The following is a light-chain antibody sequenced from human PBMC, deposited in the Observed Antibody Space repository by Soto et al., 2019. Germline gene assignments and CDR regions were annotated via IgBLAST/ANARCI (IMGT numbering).Light chain of an antibody. Sequence: EIVMTQSPATLSVSPGERATLSCRASQSVSSNLAWYQQKPGQAPRLLIYGASTRATGIPARFSGSGSGTEFTLTISSLQSEDCAVYYCQQYSNWPPITFGQGTRLEIK. CDR1: QSVSSN. J-gene: IGKJ5*01. V-gene: IGKV3-15*01. CDR2: GAS. CDR3: QQYSNWPPIT.